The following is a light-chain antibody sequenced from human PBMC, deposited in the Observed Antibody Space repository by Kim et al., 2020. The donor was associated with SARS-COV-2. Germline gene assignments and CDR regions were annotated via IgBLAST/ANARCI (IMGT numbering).Light chain of an antibody. CDR3: HSRDRTGNV. CDR1: SLRNYY. J-gene: IGLJ3*02. V-gene: IGLV3-19*01. CDR2: GKN. Sequence: SSELTQDPAVSVALGQTVRITCRGDSLRNYYATWYQQKPGQAPVLVIYGKNNRPSGIPDRFSCSSLGGTASLTLTGAQAEDEADYYCHSRDRTGNVFRGG.